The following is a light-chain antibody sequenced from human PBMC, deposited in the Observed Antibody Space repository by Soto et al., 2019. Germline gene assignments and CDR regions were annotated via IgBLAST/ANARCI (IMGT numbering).Light chain of an antibody. V-gene: IGLV2-14*01. CDR3: SSYTSSNTWV. CDR2: EVS. CDR1: SSDVGGYNY. J-gene: IGLJ3*02. Sequence: QSALTQPASVSGSPGQSITISCTGTSSDVGGYNYVSWYQQHPGKVPRLMIYEVSNRPSGLSNRFSGSKSDNTPSLTISGLQAEDEADYYCSSYTSSNTWVFGGGTKLTVL.